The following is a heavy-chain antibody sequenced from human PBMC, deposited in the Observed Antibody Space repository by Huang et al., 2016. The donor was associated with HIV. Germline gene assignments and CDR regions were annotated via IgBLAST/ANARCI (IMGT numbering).Heavy chain of an antibody. Sequence: QLQLQESGPGQVKPSETLSLTCTVSGDFISSTNYYWGWIRQSPGKGLEWVGSVYQSGSTNYNPSLKGRVTLSVDTSRNQFSLRLNSVTAADTAVYYCAGQHIGAAATWFWGRGTQVAVSS. D-gene: IGHD6-13*01. V-gene: IGHV4-39*01. CDR3: AGQHIGAAATWF. CDR2: VYQSGST. CDR1: GDFISSTNYY. J-gene: IGHJ4*02.